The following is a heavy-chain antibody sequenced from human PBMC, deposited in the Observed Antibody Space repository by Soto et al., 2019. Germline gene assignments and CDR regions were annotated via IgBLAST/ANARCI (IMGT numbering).Heavy chain of an antibody. D-gene: IGHD3-3*01. CDR2: IWYDGSNK. CDR1: GFTFSSYG. V-gene: IGHV3-33*01. Sequence: GGSLRLSCAASGFTFSSYGMHWVRQAPGKGLEWVAVIWYDGSNKYYADSVKGRFTISRDNSKNTLYLQMNSLRAEDTAVYYCARTPLGLAPDYWGQGTLVTVSS. J-gene: IGHJ4*02. CDR3: ARTPLGLAPDY.